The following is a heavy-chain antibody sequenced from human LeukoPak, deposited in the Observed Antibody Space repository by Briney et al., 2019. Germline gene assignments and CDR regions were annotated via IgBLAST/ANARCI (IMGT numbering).Heavy chain of an antibody. Sequence: SETLSLTCSVFGGSISSYYWSWVRQPPGKGLEWIGYVSYSGSTDYNPSLKSRVVISIDTSKTQFSLRLRSVTAADTAVYYCARENDRYGRIDYWGQGTQVTVSS. CDR1: GGSISSYY. CDR3: ARENDRYGRIDY. D-gene: IGHD5-18*01. V-gene: IGHV4-59*01. J-gene: IGHJ4*02. CDR2: VSYSGST.